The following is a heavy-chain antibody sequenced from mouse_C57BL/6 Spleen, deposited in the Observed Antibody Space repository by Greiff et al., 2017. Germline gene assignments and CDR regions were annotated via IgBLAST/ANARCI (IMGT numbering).Heavy chain of an antibody. CDR2: INYDGSST. V-gene: IGHV5-16*01. CDR1: GFTFSDYY. CDR3: ARDGGLRSWYFDV. D-gene: IGHD1-1*01. Sequence: EVMLVESEGGLVQPGSSMKLSCTASGFTFSDYYMAWVRQVPEKGLEWVANINYDGSSTYYLDSLKSRFIISRDNAKNILYLQMSSLKSEDTATYYCARDGGLRSWYFDVWGTGTTGTVSS. J-gene: IGHJ1*03.